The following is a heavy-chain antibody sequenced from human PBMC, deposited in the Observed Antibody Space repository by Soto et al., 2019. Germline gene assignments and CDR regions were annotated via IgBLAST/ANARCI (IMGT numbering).Heavy chain of an antibody. CDR1: VCTFTKIG. Sequence: GSAGKPCSKEPVCTFTKIGISWVRQAPGRGLEWMGWINTYNGNTNYAQKFQGSVTMTTDTSTSTAYMELRSLRSDDTAVYHCARGGTPIDYWS. V-gene: IGHV1-18*01. CDR2: INTYNGNT. CDR3: ARGGTPIDY. J-gene: IGHJ4*01.